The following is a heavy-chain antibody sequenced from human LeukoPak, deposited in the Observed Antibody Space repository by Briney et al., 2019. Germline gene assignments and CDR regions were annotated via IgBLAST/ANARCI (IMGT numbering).Heavy chain of an antibody. CDR3: TRGGYGPGSHYRF. J-gene: IGHJ4*02. CDR2: INHSGAI. V-gene: IGHV4-34*01. CDR1: GGSFSGYY. D-gene: IGHD3-10*01. Sequence: KTSETLSLTYAFYGGSFSGYYWSWIRQSPGKGLEWIGEINHSGAIDYNTSLKRRVTISVDTSKNQFSLNLNSVTAADTAVYYCTRGGYGPGSHYRFWGQGTLVTVSS.